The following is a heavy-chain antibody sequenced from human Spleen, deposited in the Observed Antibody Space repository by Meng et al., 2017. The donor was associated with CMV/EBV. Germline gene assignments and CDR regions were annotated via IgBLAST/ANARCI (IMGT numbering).Heavy chain of an antibody. Sequence: SETLSLTCSVSGGSISSYYWSWMRQPPGKGLEWIGYIYYSGNTNYNPSLKSRVTISTDRSKNQFSLKLRSVTAADTAVYYCARYTENDFNAFDIWGRGTMVTVSS. V-gene: IGHV4-59*01. CDR3: ARYTENDFNAFDI. CDR1: GGSISSYY. CDR2: IYYSGNT. D-gene: IGHD3-3*01. J-gene: IGHJ3*02.